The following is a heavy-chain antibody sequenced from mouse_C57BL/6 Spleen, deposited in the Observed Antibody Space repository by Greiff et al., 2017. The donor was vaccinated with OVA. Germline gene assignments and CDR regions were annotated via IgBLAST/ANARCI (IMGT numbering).Heavy chain of an antibody. J-gene: IGHJ2*01. Sequence: EVKLVESGGGLVKPGGSLKLSCAASGFTFSDYGMHWVRQAPEKGLEWVAYISSGSSTIYYADTVKGRFTISRDNAKNTLFLQMTSLRSEDTAMYYCARNYGSSSSYYFDYWGQGTTLTVSS. V-gene: IGHV5-17*01. CDR2: ISSGSSTI. CDR1: GFTFSDYG. CDR3: ARNYGSSSSYYFDY. D-gene: IGHD1-1*01.